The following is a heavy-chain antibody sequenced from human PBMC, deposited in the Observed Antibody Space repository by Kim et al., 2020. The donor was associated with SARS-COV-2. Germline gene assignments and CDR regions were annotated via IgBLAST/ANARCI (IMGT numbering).Heavy chain of an antibody. CDR3: ARDKMLDGMDV. J-gene: IGHJ6*02. CDR1: GGSISSYY. V-gene: IGHV4-59*13. CDR2: IYYSGST. D-gene: IGHD3-10*02. Sequence: SETLSLTCTVSGGSISSYYWSWIRQPPGKGLEWIGYIYYSGSTNYNPSLKSRVTISVDTSKNQFSLKLSSVTAADTAVYYCARDKMLDGMDVWGQGTTVT.